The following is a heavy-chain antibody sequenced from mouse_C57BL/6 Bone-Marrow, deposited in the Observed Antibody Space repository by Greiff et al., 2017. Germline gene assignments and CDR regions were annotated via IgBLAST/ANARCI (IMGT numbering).Heavy chain of an antibody. J-gene: IGHJ4*01. Sequence: VQLQQPGAELVKPGASVKISCKASGYTFTSYWITWVKQRPGQGLEWIGDIYPGSGSTNYNEKFKSKATLTVDTSSSTAYMQLSSLTAEDSAVYYWARGWFPGLYYAMDDWGRGTSVTVSS. CDR3: ARGWFPGLYYAMDD. CDR2: IYPGSGST. D-gene: IGHD1-1*02. V-gene: IGHV1-55*01. CDR1: GYTFTSYW.